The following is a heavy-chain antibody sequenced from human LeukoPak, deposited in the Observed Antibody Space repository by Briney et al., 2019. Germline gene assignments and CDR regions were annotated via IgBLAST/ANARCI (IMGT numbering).Heavy chain of an antibody. Sequence: DSVKVSCKTSGYTFSRYGVGWERQAPGQGLGGMGWICGYSGNTNYAQRFQDRVTLTTDTSTSTGSMEFRSLRSDDTAVYHCARVGCSGGDCYSSADYWGQGTLVTVSS. D-gene: IGHD2-15*01. CDR1: GYTFSRYG. CDR3: ARVGCSGGDCYSSADY. CDR2: ICGYSGNT. V-gene: IGHV1-18*04. J-gene: IGHJ4*02.